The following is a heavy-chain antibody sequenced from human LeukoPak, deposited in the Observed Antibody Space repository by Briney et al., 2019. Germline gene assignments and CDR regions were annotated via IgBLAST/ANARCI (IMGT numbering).Heavy chain of an antibody. CDR2: ISSSGSII. V-gene: IGHV3-11*04. Sequence: GGSLRLSCAASGFIFSDYYMSWIRQAPGKGLEWVSYISSSGSIIYYADSVKGRFTISRDNAKNTLYLQMNSLRAEDTAVYYCARARVSSGWYGPFDYWGQGTLVTVSS. CDR1: GFIFSDYY. J-gene: IGHJ4*02. CDR3: ARARVSSGWYGPFDY. D-gene: IGHD6-19*01.